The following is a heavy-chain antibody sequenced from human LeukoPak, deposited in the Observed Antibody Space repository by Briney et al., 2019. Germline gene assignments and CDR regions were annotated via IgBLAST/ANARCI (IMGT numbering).Heavy chain of an antibody. CDR3: AGDSTEPFAY. Sequence: ASVKVSCKASGYTFTGYYTHWVRQAPGQGLEWIGWINPNSGGTNYAQTFQGRLTITRDTSLSTPYMERSRLRSDNTAVYYCAGDSTEPFAYWGQGTLVTVSS. CDR2: INPNSGGT. D-gene: IGHD1-26*01. V-gene: IGHV1-2*02. J-gene: IGHJ4*02. CDR1: GYTFTGYY.